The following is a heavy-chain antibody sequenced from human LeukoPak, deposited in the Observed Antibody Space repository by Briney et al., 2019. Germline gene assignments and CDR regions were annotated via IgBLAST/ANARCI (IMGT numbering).Heavy chain of an antibody. CDR3: ARDGYSGSYFRGHAFDY. D-gene: IGHD1-26*01. Sequence: GASVKVSCKASGYIFISYAMHWVRQAPGQRLEWMGSINAGTGNTKYSQEFQGRVTITRDTSASTAYMELSSLRAEDTAVYYCARDGYSGSYFRGHAFDYWGQGTLVTVSS. CDR1: GYIFISYA. J-gene: IGHJ4*02. V-gene: IGHV1-3*03. CDR2: INAGTGNT.